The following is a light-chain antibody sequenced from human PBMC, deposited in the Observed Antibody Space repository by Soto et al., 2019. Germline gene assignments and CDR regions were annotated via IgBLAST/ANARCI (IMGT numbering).Light chain of an antibody. CDR1: QTISSW. V-gene: IGKV1-5*03. CDR2: KAS. CDR3: QQYNSYPWT. Sequence: DIQMTQSPSSLSASVGDRVTITCRASQTISSWLAWYQQKPGKAPKLLIYKASTLKSGVPSRFSGSGSGTEFSLTISSLHPDDSAIYYCQQYNSYPWTFGLGTKVDIK. J-gene: IGKJ1*01.